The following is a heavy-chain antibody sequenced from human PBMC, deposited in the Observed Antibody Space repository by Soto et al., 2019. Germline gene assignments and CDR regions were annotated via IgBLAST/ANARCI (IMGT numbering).Heavy chain of an antibody. CDR1: GGSISSSSYY. CDR2: IYYSGST. V-gene: IGHV4-39*01. D-gene: IGHD3-10*01. CDR3: ARPMTMVRGVIRGNWFDP. J-gene: IGHJ5*02. Sequence: QLQLQESGPGLVKPSETLSLTCTVSGGSISSSSYYWGWIRQPPGKGLEWIGSIYYSGSTYYNPSLKSRVTISVDTSKNQFSLKLSSVTAADTAVYYCARPMTMVRGVIRGNWFDPWGQGTLVTVSS.